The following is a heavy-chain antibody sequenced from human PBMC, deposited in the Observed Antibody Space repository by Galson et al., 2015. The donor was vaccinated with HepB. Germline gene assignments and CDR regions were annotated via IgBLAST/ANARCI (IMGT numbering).Heavy chain of an antibody. CDR3: ARDRKGGPYYFDY. V-gene: IGHV3-11*01. D-gene: IGHD3-16*01. J-gene: IGHJ4*02. CDR1: GFTFSDYY. Sequence: SLRLSCAASGFTFSDYYMSWIRQAPGKGLEWVTYISSSGSTIYYADSVKGRFTISRDNAKNSLYLQMNSLRAEDTAVYYCARDRKGGPYYFDYWGQGTLVTVSS. CDR2: ISSSGSTI.